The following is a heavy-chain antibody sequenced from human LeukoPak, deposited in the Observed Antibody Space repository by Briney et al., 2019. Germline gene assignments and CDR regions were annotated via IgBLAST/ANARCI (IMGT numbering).Heavy chain of an antibody. CDR3: AKAFYDSSGYLDY. CDR1: ALSIEGDA. CDR2: ISWNSGSI. Sequence: GPTLGLSTAATALSIEGDAMYWVGQALRKSLEWVSGISWNSGSIGYADSVKGRFTISRDNAKNSLYLQMNSLRAEDTALYYCAKAFYDSSGYLDYWGQGTLVSVSS. J-gene: IGHJ4*02. V-gene: IGHV3-9*01. D-gene: IGHD3-22*01.